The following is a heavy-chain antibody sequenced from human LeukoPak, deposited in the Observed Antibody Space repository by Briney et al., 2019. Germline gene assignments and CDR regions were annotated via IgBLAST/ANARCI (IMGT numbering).Heavy chain of an antibody. CDR1: GYSFTSHW. V-gene: IGHV5-10-1*01. CDR2: IDTSDSYT. J-gene: IGHJ4*02. D-gene: IGHD1-1*01. CDR3: ASPIHGTTGTTDY. Sequence: GESLKISCKGSGYSFTSHWISWVRQMPGKGLEWMGRIDTSDSYTNYSPSFQGDVTISADKSPSTAYLQWSSLKASDTAMYYCASPIHGTTGTTDYWGQGTLVTVSS.